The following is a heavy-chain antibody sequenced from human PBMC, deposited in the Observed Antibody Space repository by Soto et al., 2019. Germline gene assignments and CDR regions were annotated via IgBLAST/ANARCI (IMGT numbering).Heavy chain of an antibody. CDR3: ARVFSSSFRYFYHYFGMDV. Sequence: EVQLVESGGGLVQPGGSLRLSCAASGFTFSSYWMTWVRQAPGKGLEWVANIKEDGSEKYYVDSVKGRFTISRDNAKNSLYLQINTLRAEDTAVYYCARVFSSSFRYFYHYFGMDVWGQGTTVTVSS. CDR2: IKEDGSEK. V-gene: IGHV3-7*05. D-gene: IGHD6-6*01. CDR1: GFTFSSYW. J-gene: IGHJ6*02.